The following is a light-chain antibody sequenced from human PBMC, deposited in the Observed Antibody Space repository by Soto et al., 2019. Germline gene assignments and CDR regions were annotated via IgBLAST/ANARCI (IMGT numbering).Light chain of an antibody. J-gene: IGLJ2*01. CDR3: SSCTTSSTLTVL. CDR2: DVN. Sequence: QSALTQPASVSGSPGQSITISCTGTSSDVGGFDYVSWYQHHPGKAPKLVIYDVNDRPSGVSNRFSGSKFGNTASLTISGLQAEDEADYYCSSCTTSSTLTVLFGGGTKVTVL. V-gene: IGLV2-14*03. CDR1: SSDVGGFDY.